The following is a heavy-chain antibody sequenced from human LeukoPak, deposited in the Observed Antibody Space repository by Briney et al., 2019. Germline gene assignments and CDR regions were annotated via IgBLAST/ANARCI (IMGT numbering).Heavy chain of an antibody. CDR1: GGSISSYY. D-gene: IGHD3-10*01. J-gene: IGHJ6*02. V-gene: IGHV4-4*07. Sequence: SETLSLNCTVSGGSISSYYWSWLRQPAGKGLEWIGRIYTSGSTNYNPSLKSRVTMSVDTSKNHFSLKLSSVTAADTAVYYCARDRRFGELFNYYYGMDVWGQGTTVTVSS. CDR2: IYTSGST. CDR3: ARDRRFGELFNYYYGMDV.